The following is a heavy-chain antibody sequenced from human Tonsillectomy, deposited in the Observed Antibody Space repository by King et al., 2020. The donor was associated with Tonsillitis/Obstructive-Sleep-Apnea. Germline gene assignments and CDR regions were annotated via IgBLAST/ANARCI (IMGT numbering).Heavy chain of an antibody. J-gene: IGHJ4*02. V-gene: IGHV1-69*09. D-gene: IGHD3-22*01. CDR1: GGTFSSYA. CDR2: IIPILGIA. Sequence: QVQLVESGAEVKKPGSSVKVSCKASGGTFSSYAISWVRQAPGQGLEWMGRIIPILGIANYAQKFQGRVTITADKSTSTAYMELSSLRSEDTAVYYCARDSYYDSSGYTYFDYWGQGTLVTVSS. CDR3: ARDSYYDSSGYTYFDY.